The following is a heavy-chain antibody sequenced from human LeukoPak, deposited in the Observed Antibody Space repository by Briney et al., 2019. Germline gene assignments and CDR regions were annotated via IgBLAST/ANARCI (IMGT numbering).Heavy chain of an antibody. D-gene: IGHD3-22*01. Sequence: PGGSLRLSCAASGFTLSDYYMSWVRQAPGKGLEWVSYISSSGSTIYYADSVKGRFTISRDNAKNPLYLQMNSLRAEDTAVYYCARDRGAYYYDSSGGDIWGQGTMVTVSS. CDR2: ISSSGSTI. CDR3: ARDRGAYYYDSSGGDI. CDR1: GFTLSDYY. V-gene: IGHV3-11*04. J-gene: IGHJ3*02.